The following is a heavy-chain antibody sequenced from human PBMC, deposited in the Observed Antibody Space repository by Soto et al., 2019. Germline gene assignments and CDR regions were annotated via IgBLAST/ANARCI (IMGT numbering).Heavy chain of an antibody. CDR3: ARWVEVSLDYFDS. CDR1: GGSITNGYYY. Sequence: TLSLTCTVSGGSITNGYYYWSWVRQNPGKGLEWIGHIYHSGRTYYRPSLKSRVTISVDTSKSQFSLNLSSVTAADTAVYYCARWVEVSLDYFDSWGQGTPVTVS. D-gene: IGHD2-15*01. J-gene: IGHJ4*02. V-gene: IGHV4-31*03. CDR2: IYHSGRT.